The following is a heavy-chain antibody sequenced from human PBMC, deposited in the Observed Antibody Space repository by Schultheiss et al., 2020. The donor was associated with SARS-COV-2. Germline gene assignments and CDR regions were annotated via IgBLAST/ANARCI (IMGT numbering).Heavy chain of an antibody. D-gene: IGHD1-26*01. CDR2: VYPSGSI. CDR1: GDSVSSASYY. V-gene: IGHV4-61*01. Sequence: GSLRLSCTVSGDSVSSASYYWNWVRQSPGKGLEWIGFVYPSGSINSNPSLKSRLTISVDTSRNQFSLRLTSVTAADAAVYYCARGREWELHPFDYWGQGTLVTVSS. J-gene: IGHJ4*02. CDR3: ARGREWELHPFDY.